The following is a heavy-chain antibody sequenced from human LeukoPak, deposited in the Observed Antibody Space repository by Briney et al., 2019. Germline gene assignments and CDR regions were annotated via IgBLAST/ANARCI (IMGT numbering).Heavy chain of an antibody. J-gene: IGHJ4*02. V-gene: IGHV4-30-4*01. CDR3: ARAGYYDSSGMFDY. CDR1: GGSISSGDYY. Sequence: PSETLSLTCTVSGGSISSGDYYWSWIRQPPGKGLEWIGYIYYSGSTYYNPSLKSRVTISVDTSKNQFSLKLSSVTAADAAVYYCARAGYYDSSGMFDYWGQGTLVTVSS. CDR2: IYYSGST. D-gene: IGHD3-22*01.